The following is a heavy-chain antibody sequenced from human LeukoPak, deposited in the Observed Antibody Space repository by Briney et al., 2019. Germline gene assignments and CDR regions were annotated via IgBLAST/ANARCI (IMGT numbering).Heavy chain of an antibody. D-gene: IGHD4-17*01. J-gene: IGHJ4*02. V-gene: IGHV3-23*01. CDR3: AKDRPFDGDYHY. CDR2: ISGSGGST. Sequence: GGSLRLSCAASGFTFSSYAMSWVREAPGKGLEWVSAISGSGGSTYYADSVPVRFPISRDHSKSTLYLQMNSLRAEDTAVYYCAKDRPFDGDYHYWGQGTLVTVSS. CDR1: GFTFSSYA.